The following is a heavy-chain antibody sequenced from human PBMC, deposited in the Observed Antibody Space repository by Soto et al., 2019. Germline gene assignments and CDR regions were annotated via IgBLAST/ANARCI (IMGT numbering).Heavy chain of an antibody. J-gene: IGHJ4*02. V-gene: IGHV4-30-4*01. CDR1: GGSISSGDYY. D-gene: IGHD3-10*01. CDR2: IYYSGST. CDR3: ARTAYGSGSSLDY. Sequence: PSETLSLTCTVSGGSISSGDYYWSWIRQPPGKCLEWIGYIYYSGSTYYNPSLKSRVTISVDTSKNQFSLKLSSVTAADTAVYYCARTAYGSGSSLDYWGQGTLVTVYS.